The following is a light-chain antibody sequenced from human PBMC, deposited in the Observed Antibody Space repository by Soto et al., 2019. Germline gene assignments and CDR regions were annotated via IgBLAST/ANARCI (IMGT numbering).Light chain of an antibody. CDR3: QQYGSSPPRAFT. Sequence: EIGWTQSPGTLSLSPGERATLSCRASQSVSRSYLAWYQQKTGQAPRLLIYGASSRATGIPDRFRGSGSGTDVTHTISSLDSEDLAVYYCQQYGSSPPRAFTFGRGTKVDIK. CDR1: QSVSRSY. J-gene: IGKJ3*01. V-gene: IGKV3-20*01. CDR2: GAS.